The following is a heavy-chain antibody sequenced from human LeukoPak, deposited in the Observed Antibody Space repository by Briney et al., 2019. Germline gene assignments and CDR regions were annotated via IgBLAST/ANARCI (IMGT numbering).Heavy chain of an antibody. CDR2: VYYGGNT. CDR3: ARHNDNYYARHFDL. V-gene: IGHV4-39*01. Sequence: SETLSLTCSVSGGSISNKIYSWGWIRQPPGKGLEWIGTVYYGGNTYYNPSLKSRVSISVDTSKNQFSLTLSSATAADTAVYYCARHNDNYYARHFDLWGRGTLVTVSS. CDR1: GGSISNKIYS. J-gene: IGHJ2*01. D-gene: IGHD3-22*01.